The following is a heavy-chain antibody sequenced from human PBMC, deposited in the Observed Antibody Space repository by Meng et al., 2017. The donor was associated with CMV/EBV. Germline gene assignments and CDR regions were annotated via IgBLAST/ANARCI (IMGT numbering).Heavy chain of an antibody. CDR3: AREIVRSYYDFWSGYYSVPTGAFDI. CDR2: ISSSGSTI. D-gene: IGHD3-3*01. V-gene: IGHV3-11*01. CDR1: GFTFSDYY. J-gene: IGHJ3*02. Sequence: GESLKISCAASGFTFSDYYMSWIRQAPGKGLEWVSYISSSGSTIYYADSVKGRFTTSRDNAKNSLYLQMNSLRAEDTAVYYCAREIVRSYYDFWSGYYSVPTGAFDIWGQGTMVTVSS.